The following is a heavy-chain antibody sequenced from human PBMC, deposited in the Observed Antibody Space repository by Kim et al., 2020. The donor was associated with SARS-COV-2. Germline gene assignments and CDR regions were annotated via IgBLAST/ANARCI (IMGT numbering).Heavy chain of an antibody. V-gene: IGHV3-7*03. Sequence: GGSLRLSCAASGFTFSSYWMSWVRQAPGKGLEWVANIKQDGSEKYYVDSVKGRFTISRDNAKNSLYLQMNSLRAEDTAVYYCARDRVFGPPPHFDYWGQGTLVTVSS. CDR3: ARDRVFGPPPHFDY. J-gene: IGHJ4*02. CDR2: IKQDGSEK. D-gene: IGHD3-3*01. CDR1: GFTFSSYW.